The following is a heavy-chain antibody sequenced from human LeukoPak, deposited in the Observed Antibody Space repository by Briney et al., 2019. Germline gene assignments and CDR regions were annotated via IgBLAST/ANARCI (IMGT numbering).Heavy chain of an antibody. Sequence: GGSLRLSCAASGFTVSSNYMSWVRQAPGKGLEWVSVIYSGGSTYYADSVKGRFTISRDNSKNTLYLQMNSLRAEDTAVYYCAREPPGIAVAGTYYFDYWGQGTLVTVSS. CDR1: GFTVSSNY. D-gene: IGHD6-19*01. V-gene: IGHV3-66*01. J-gene: IGHJ4*02. CDR2: IYSGGST. CDR3: AREPPGIAVAGTYYFDY.